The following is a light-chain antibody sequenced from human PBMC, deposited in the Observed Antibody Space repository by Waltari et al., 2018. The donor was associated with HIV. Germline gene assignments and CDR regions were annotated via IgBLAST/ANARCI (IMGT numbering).Light chain of an antibody. CDR2: TNN. CDR3: AAWDASLNNWV. V-gene: IGLV1-44*01. J-gene: IGLJ3*02. CDR1: RSNIGSNA. Sequence: QSVLTQPPSASGTPGQRVTISCSGSRSNIGSNAVNWYQHFPGKAPKLLIHTNNPRPSGSPDRFSGSNSGTSASLAISGLQSEDEADYYCAAWDASLNNWVFGGGTKLTVL.